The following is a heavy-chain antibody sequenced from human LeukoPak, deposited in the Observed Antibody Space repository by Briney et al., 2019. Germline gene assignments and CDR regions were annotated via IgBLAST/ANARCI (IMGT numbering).Heavy chain of an antibody. CDR2: ISYDGSNK. CDR3: AKDNTVYYYGMDV. Sequence: QPGRPLRLSCAASGFTFSSYGMHWVRQAPGKELEWVAVISYDGSNKYYADSVKGRFTISRDNSKNTLYLQMNSLRAEDTAVYYCAKDNTVYYYGMDVWGQGTTVTVSS. V-gene: IGHV3-30*18. D-gene: IGHD4-17*01. J-gene: IGHJ6*02. CDR1: GFTFSSYG.